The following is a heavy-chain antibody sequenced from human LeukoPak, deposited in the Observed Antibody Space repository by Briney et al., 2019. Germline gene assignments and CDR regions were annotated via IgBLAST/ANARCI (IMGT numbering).Heavy chain of an antibody. V-gene: IGHV4-59*01. CDR2: IYYSGST. Sequence: SETLSVTCTVSGGSISSYYWSWIRQPPGKGLEWIGDIYYSGSTNYNPSLKSRVTISADTSKNQFSLKLSSVTAADTAVYYCAREYYGSGSYVIDYWGQGTLVTVSS. CDR1: GGSISSYY. D-gene: IGHD3-10*01. J-gene: IGHJ4*02. CDR3: AREYYGSGSYVIDY.